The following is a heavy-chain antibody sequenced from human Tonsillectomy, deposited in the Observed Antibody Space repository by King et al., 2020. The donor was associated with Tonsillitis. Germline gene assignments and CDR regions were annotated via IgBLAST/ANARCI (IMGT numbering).Heavy chain of an antibody. CDR2: IGGRADGT. CDR3: AKESGTSTSNAFDI. Sequence: VQLVESGGGLVQPGGSLRLSYAASGFTFSRYPMSWVRQAPGKGLEGVSVIGGRADGTSYADSVKGRVTIPRDNSKNTLDLQMNSLRAEDTAVYYCAKESGTSTSNAFDIWGQGTMVTVSS. D-gene: IGHD1-26*01. V-gene: IGHV3-23*04. J-gene: IGHJ3*02. CDR1: GFTFSRYP.